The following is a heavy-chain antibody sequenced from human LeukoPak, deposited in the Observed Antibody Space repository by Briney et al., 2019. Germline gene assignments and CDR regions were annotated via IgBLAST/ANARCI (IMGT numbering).Heavy chain of an antibody. CDR1: GGSISSGDYY. CDR3: ANYDSSGSKNDAFDI. V-gene: IGHV4-30-4*08. CDR2: IYYSGST. D-gene: IGHD3-22*01. J-gene: IGHJ3*02. Sequence: SQTLSLTCTVSGGSISSGDYYWSWIRQSPGKGLEWIGYIYYSGSTYYNPSLKSRVTISVDTSKNQFSLELSSVTAADTAVYYCANYDSSGSKNDAFDIWGQGAMVTVSS.